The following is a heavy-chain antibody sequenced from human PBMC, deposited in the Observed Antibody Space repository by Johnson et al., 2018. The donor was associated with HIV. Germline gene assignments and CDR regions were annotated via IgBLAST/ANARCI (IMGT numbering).Heavy chain of an antibody. D-gene: IGHD4-23*01. V-gene: IGHV3-11*04. CDR2: IDWNGGSS. Sequence: QVKLVESGGGLVKPGGSLRLSCAASGFTFSDYYMSWIRQAPGKGLEWVSGIDWNGGSSGYADSVKGRFTTSRENAKNSFDLQMNSLTAGDTAVYYCAKESETYGGNIGFQHAFDIWGQGTMVTVSS. J-gene: IGHJ3*02. CDR3: AKESETYGGNIGFQHAFDI. CDR1: GFTFSDYY.